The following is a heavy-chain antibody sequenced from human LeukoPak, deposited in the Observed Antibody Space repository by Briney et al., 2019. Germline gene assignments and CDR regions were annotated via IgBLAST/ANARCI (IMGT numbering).Heavy chain of an antibody. CDR1: GFTFSSYN. D-gene: IGHD3-22*01. J-gene: IGHJ6*03. Sequence: GGSLRLSCAASGFTFSSYNMNWVRQAPGKGLEWVSSISSSSSYIYYADSVKGRFTISRDNAKNSLYLQMNSLRAEDTAVYYCARDLLGYNYHYMDVWGKGTTVSVSS. CDR3: ARDLLGYNYHYMDV. CDR2: ISSSSSYI. V-gene: IGHV3-21*01.